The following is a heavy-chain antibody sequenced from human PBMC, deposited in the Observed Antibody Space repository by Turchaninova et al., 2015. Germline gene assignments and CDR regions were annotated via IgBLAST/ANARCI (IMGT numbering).Heavy chain of an antibody. V-gene: IGHV4-4*02. Sequence: VQVQESGPGLVKTSGTHALTLTVSVVTIRKSNGVTWVRQSSGKGLEWIGEIYQRGTPNYNPSLKSRVTISLDSSMRQFSLNLTSVTAADTAVYFCARGSISVPGPDYWGQGLLVTVSS. CDR2: IYQRGTP. CDR3: ARGSISVPGPDY. J-gene: IGHJ4*02. CDR1: VVTIRKSNG.